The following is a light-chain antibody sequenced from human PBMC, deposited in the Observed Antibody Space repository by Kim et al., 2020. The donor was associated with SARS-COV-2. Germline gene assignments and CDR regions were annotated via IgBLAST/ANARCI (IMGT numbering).Light chain of an antibody. CDR2: AAS. V-gene: IGKV1-12*01. CDR1: QGIASW. J-gene: IGKJ5*01. Sequence: DVQMTQSPSSVSASVGDRVIITCRASQGIASWLAWYQQKPGKAPRLLVFAASAVQDGVPSRCSGSGFGTHFTLTINSLQPEDFGTYYCQQSNNFPITFGQGTRLEIK. CDR3: QQSNNFPIT.